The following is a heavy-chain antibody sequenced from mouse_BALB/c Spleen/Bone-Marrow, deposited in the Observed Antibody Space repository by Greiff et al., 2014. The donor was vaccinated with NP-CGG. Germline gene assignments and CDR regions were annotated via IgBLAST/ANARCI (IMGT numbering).Heavy chain of an antibody. CDR1: GFTFSDYY. Sequence: VQLKQSGGGLVKPGGSLKLSCTASGFTFSDYYMYWVRQTPEKRLEWVATISDGGIYTYYPDSVKGRFTISRDNAKNNLYLQMSSLKSEDTAMYYCARSGEKYGALDYSGQGTSVTASS. CDR2: ISDGGIYT. V-gene: IGHV5-4*02. CDR3: ARSGEKYGALDY. J-gene: IGHJ4*01. D-gene: IGHD1-1*02.